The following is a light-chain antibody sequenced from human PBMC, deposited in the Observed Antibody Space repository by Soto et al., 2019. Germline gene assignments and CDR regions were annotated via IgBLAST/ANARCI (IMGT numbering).Light chain of an antibody. CDR3: QQYGSSPPT. CDR1: QSIRSNY. V-gene: IGKV3-20*01. J-gene: IGKJ1*01. Sequence: IVLTQSPCTLSLSPGERATLSCRASQSIRSNYLAWYQEKPGQAPRLLIYGASSRATGTPDRFSGTGSGTDFTLTISRLEPEDVAVYYCQQYGSSPPTFGQGTKVDIK. CDR2: GAS.